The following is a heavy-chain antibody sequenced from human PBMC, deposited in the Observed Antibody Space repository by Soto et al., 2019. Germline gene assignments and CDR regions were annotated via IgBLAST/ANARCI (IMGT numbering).Heavy chain of an antibody. J-gene: IGHJ4*02. Sequence: EVQLVESGGGLVKPGGSLTLSCAASGFTFSVSTMNWVRQAPGERLEWVSSISSGTTYFYYADSVKGRFSISRDNAKHSLYLQMNSLRVEDTAVYYCARGDGTGLHSSGWPPRFWGQGTLVTVSS. D-gene: IGHD6-25*01. CDR2: ISSGTTYF. V-gene: IGHV3-21*01. CDR3: ARGDGTGLHSSGWPPRF. CDR1: GFTFSVST.